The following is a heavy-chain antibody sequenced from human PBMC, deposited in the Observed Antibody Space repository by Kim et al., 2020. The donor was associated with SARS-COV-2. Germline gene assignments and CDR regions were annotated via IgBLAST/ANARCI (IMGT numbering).Heavy chain of an antibody. CDR3: AREGRTQGDPFDY. D-gene: IGHD2-2*01. J-gene: IGHJ4*02. Sequence: YNPSLKSRVTISVDTSKNQFSLKLSSVTAADTAVYYCAREGRTQGDPFDYWGQGTLVTVSS. V-gene: IGHV4-31*02.